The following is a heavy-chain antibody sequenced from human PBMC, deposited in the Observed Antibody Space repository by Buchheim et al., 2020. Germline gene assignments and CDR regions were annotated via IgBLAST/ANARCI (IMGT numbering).Heavy chain of an antibody. D-gene: IGHD6-19*01. CDR3: ARGGGAAVAGFDY. V-gene: IGHV4-59*01. J-gene: IGHJ4*02. CDR1: CGSISSYY. Sequence: QVQLQESGPGLVKPSETLSLTCTVSCGSISSYYWSWSRQPPGKGLEWVGYIYYSGSTNYNPSLKSRVSISVDTSTNQLSLHLSSVTAADTAVYYCARGGGAAVAGFDYWGQGTL. CDR2: IYYSGST.